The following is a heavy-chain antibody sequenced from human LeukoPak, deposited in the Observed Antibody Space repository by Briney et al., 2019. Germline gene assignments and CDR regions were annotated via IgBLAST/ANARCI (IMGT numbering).Heavy chain of an antibody. CDR1: GYRFTSYW. CDR2: IYPGDSGT. Sequence: GESLKISCKGSGYRFTSYWIVWVRQMPGKGLEWMGIIYPGDSGTRYSPSFQGQVTISADKSISTAYLQWSSLKASDTAIYYCARHKDPNTAGDFDYWGQGTLVTVSS. CDR3: ARHKDPNTAGDFDY. D-gene: IGHD5-18*01. J-gene: IGHJ4*02. V-gene: IGHV5-51*01.